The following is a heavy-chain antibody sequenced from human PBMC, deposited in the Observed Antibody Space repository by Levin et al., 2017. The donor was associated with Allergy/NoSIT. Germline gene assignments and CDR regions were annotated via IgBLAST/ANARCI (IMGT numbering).Heavy chain of an antibody. CDR1: GFTFSSYA. D-gene: IGHD3-3*01. CDR2: IIGSGGST. J-gene: IGHJ5*02. CDR3: AKGGSGYYVGSLT. V-gene: IGHV3-23*01. Sequence: PGGSLRLSCAASGFTFSSYAMNWVRQAPGKGLEWVSSIIGSGGSTYYADSVTGRFTISRDNSKNTLYLQMNSLRAEDTAVYYCAKGGSGYYVGSLTWGQGTLVTVSS.